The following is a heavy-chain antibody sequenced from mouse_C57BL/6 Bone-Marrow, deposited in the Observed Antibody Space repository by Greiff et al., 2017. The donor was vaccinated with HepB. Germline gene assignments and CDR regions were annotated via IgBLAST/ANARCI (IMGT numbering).Heavy chain of an antibody. CDR1: EYEFPSHD. J-gene: IGHJ4*01. CDR3: ARHGYDPYYYAMDY. Sequence: QSGESLKLSCDSNEYEFPSHDMSWVRKTPEKRLELVAAINSDGGSTYYPDTMERRFIISRDNTKKTLYLQMSSLMSEDTALYYCARHGYDPYYYAMDYWGQGTSVTVSS. CDR2: INSDGGST. V-gene: IGHV5-2*01. D-gene: IGHD2-2*01.